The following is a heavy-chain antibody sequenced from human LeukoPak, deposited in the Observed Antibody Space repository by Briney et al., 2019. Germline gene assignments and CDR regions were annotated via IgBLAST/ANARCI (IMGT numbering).Heavy chain of an antibody. CDR3: ARSQGIGYFDY. CDR2: ICYSGST. J-gene: IGHJ4*02. CDR1: GGSISSYY. Sequence: SETLSLTCTVSGGSISSYYWSWIRQPPGKGLEWIGYICYSGSTNYNPSLKSRVTISVDTSKNQFSLKLSSVTAADTAVYYCARSQGIGYFDYWGQGTLVTVSS. V-gene: IGHV4-59*01. D-gene: IGHD2-21*01.